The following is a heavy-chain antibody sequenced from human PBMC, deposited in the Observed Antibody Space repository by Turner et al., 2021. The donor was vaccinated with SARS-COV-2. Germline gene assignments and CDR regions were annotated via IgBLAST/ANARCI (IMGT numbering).Heavy chain of an antibody. CDR2: ISWNSGSI. Sequence: EVQLVESGGGVVQPGRSLRLSCAASGFTFDDYGMHWVRQAPGKGLEWVSGISWNSGSIGYADSVKGRFTISRDNAKNSLYLQMNSLRAEDTALYYCAKEGEIAVAGNAFDIWGQGTMVTVSS. CDR1: GFTFDDYG. J-gene: IGHJ3*02. V-gene: IGHV3-9*01. CDR3: AKEGEIAVAGNAFDI. D-gene: IGHD6-19*01.